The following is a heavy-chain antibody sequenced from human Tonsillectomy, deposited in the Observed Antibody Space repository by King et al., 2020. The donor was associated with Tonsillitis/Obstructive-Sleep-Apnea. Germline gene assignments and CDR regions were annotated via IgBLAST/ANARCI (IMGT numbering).Heavy chain of an antibody. CDR2: INTNTGNP. V-gene: IGHV7-4-1*02. D-gene: IGHD3-22*01. Sequence: VQLVESGSELKKPGASVNVSCKASGYTFTSYAMNWVRQAPGQGLEWMGWINTNTGNPTYAKGFTGRFVFSLDTSVSTAYLQISSLKAEDTAVYYCAYLGCSSSSCYNGFWGQGTLVTVSS. CDR1: GYTFTSYA. CDR3: AYLGCSSSSCYNGF. J-gene: IGHJ4*02.